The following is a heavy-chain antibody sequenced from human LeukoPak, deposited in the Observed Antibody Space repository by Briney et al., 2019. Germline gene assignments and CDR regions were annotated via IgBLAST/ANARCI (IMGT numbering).Heavy chain of an antibody. CDR3: AKQSGYSEYFQH. CDR1: GFTFSSYA. V-gene: IGHV3-23*01. Sequence: GGSLRLSCAASGFTFSSYAMSWVRQAPGKGLEWVSAISGSGGSTYYADSAKGRFTISRDNSKNTLYLQMNSLRAEDTAVYYCAKQSGYSEYFQHWGQGTLVTVSS. J-gene: IGHJ1*01. D-gene: IGHD3-22*01. CDR2: ISGSGGST.